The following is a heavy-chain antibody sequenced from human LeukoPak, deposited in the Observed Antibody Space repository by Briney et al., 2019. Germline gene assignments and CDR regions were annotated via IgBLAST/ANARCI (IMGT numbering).Heavy chain of an antibody. CDR1: GFTFSDYA. V-gene: IGHV3-49*04. D-gene: IGHD6-19*01. CDR3: SRAYSTGWLGINDY. J-gene: IGHJ4*02. CDR2: IRNKANGGTA. Sequence: GGSLRLSCTGSGFTFSDYAMTWVRQAPGKGLEWVCFIRNKANGGTADYAAYVKGRFTISRDDSKTIAYLQMNSLKTEDTAVYFCSRAYSTGWLGINDYWGQGALVTVSS.